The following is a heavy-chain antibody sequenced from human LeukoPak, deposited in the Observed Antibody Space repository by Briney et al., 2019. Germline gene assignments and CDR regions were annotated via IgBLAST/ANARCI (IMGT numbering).Heavy chain of an antibody. J-gene: IGHJ6*03. V-gene: IGHV4-61*01. CDR3: ARETSQKGAHYMDV. D-gene: IGHD3-16*01. CDR1: GGSISSSSYY. CDR2: IYYSGST. Sequence: ASETLSLTCTVSGGSISSSSYYWGWIRQPPGKGLEWIGYIYYSGSTNYNPSLKSRVTISVDTSKNQFSLKLSSVTAADTAVYYCARETSQKGAHYMDVWGKGTTVTISS.